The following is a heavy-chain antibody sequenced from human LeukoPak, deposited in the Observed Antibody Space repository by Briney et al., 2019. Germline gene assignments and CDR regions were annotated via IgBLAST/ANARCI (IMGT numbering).Heavy chain of an antibody. D-gene: IGHD3-3*01. CDR1: GFTFSSYG. Sequence: GGSLRLSCEASGFTFSSYGIHWVRQAPGKGLEWVAFIRDDGSNKYYADSVKGRFTISRDNSKNTLYLQMNSLRAEDTAVYYCARPPRNYYDFWSGYYSGGYWGQGTLVTVSS. CDR2: IRDDGSNK. V-gene: IGHV3-30*02. CDR3: ARPPRNYYDFWSGYYSGGY. J-gene: IGHJ4*02.